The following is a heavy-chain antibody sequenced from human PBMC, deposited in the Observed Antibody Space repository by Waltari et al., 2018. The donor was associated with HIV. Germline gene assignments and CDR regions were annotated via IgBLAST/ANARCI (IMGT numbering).Heavy chain of an antibody. J-gene: IGHJ4*02. V-gene: IGHV3-33*01. Sequence: QVQLVESGGGVVQPGRSLRLSCAASGFTFKNFAVNWVRQAPGKGLGWVVNIYSGGSKKLYGASVRGRFTISRDNSKQILYLQMNSLRVEDTSLYYCARDNNYAPDYWGQGTLVVVS. CDR3: ARDNNYAPDY. CDR2: IYSGGSKK. CDR1: GFTFKNFA. D-gene: IGHD5-18*01.